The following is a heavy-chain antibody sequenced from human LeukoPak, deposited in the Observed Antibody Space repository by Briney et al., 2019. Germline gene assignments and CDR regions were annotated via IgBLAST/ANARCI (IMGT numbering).Heavy chain of an antibody. D-gene: IGHD1-26*01. Sequence: GGSLRLSCAASGFTFTYAWMSWVRQAPGKGLEWVGRIKSETDGGTTAYGSPVKGRFTISRDGSKKTLFLQINTLKTEDTAIYYCTISGSHIDYWGQGTLVTVSS. V-gene: IGHV3-15*01. J-gene: IGHJ4*02. CDR2: IKSETDGGTT. CDR3: TISGSHIDY. CDR1: GFTFTYAW.